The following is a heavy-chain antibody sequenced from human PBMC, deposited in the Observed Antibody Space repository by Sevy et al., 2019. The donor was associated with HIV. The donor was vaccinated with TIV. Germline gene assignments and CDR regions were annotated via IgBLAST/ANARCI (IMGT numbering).Heavy chain of an antibody. CDR2: IKQDGSEK. CDR3: ARDSAAGHRDY. V-gene: IGHV3-7*03. CDR1: GFTFSSYW. J-gene: IGHJ4*02. Sequence: GGSLRLSCAASGFTFSSYWMSWVRQAPGKGLEWVANIKQDGSEKHYVDSVKGRFTISRDNAKNSLYLQMNSLRAEDTAVYYCARDSAAGHRDYWGQGTLVTVSS. D-gene: IGHD6-13*01.